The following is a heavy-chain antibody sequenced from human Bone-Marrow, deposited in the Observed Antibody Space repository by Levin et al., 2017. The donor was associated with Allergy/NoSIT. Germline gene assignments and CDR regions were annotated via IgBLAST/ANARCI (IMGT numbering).Heavy chain of an antibody. J-gene: IGHJ5*02. V-gene: IGHV3-9*01. D-gene: IGHD3-9*01. CDR1: GFTFDDYT. CDR3: TKGPYYEILTGYYKPFAP. Sequence: LSLICAASGFTFDDYTMHWVRQGPGKGLEWVSGITWNSGSVAYAESVKGRFTISRDNAKSTLYLEMNGLRVEDTALYYCTKGPYYEILTGYYKPFAPWRQGTQVTVSS. CDR2: ITWNSGSV.